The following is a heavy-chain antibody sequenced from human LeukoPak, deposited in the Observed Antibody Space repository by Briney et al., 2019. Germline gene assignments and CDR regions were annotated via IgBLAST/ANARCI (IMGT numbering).Heavy chain of an antibody. D-gene: IGHD3-9*01. Sequence: PSETLSLTCTVSGGFINSYYWSWIRQPAGKGLEWIGRVYTSGITNYNPSLKSRITMSVDTSKNQFSLKLTSVTAADTAVYYCARHNGFDRGNYYYMDVWGKGTTVTVSS. V-gene: IGHV4-4*07. CDR3: ARHNGFDRGNYYYMDV. CDR1: GGFINSYY. J-gene: IGHJ6*03. CDR2: VYTSGIT.